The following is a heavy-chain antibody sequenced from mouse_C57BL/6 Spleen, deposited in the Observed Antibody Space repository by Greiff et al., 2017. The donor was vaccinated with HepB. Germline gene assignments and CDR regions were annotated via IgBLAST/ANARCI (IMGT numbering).Heavy chain of an antibody. J-gene: IGHJ4*01. CDR1: GYSITSGYY. V-gene: IGHV3-6*01. D-gene: IGHD4-1*01. Sequence: ESGPGLVKPSQSLSLTCSVTGYSITSGYYWNWIRQFPGNKLEWMGYISYDGSNNYNPSLKNRISITRDTSKNQFFLKLNSVTTEDTATYYCASSWDNYYAMDYWCQGTSVTVSS. CDR3: ASSWDNYYAMDY. CDR2: ISYDGSN.